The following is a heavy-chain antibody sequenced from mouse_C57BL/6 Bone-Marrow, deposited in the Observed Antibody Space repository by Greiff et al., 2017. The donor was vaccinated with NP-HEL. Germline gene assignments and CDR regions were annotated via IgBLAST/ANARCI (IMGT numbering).Heavy chain of an antibody. CDR1: GYTFTSYW. J-gene: IGHJ1*03. CDR3: ANWFITTVVANWYFDV. D-gene: IGHD1-1*01. CDR2: IDPSDSYT. Sequence: QVQLQQPGAELVRPGTSVKLSCKASGYTFTSYWMHWVKQRPGQGLEWIGVIDPSDSYTNYNQKFKGKATLTVDTSSSTAYMQLSSLTSEGSAVYYCANWFITTVVANWYFDVWGTGTTVTVSS. V-gene: IGHV1-59*01.